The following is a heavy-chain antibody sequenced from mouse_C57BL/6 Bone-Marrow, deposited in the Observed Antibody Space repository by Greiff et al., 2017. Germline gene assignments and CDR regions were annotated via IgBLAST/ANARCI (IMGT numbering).Heavy chain of an antibody. CDR1: GYTFTNYW. CDR3: ARSDYYDDYTRYY. D-gene: IGHD1-1*01. V-gene: IGHV1-64*01. Sequence: QVQLQQPGAELVKPGASVKLSCKASGYTFTNYWMHWVKQRPGQGLEWIGMMHPNGGSPDYNEKLKSEATLSVDKSSRPAYLELSSLTSEDSAVYYCARSDYYDDYTRYYGGRGTSITVSS. J-gene: IGHJ4*01. CDR2: MHPNGGSP.